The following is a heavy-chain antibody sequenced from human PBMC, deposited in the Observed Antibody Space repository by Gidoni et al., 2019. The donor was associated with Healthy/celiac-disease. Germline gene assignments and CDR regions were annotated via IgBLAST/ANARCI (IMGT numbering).Heavy chain of an antibody. CDR3: ARGGRRVAGTWFDY. D-gene: IGHD6-19*01. V-gene: IGHV3-48*02. CDR2: ISSSSSTI. J-gene: IGHJ4*02. CDR1: GFTFSSYS. Sequence: EVQLVESGGGLVQPGGSLRLSCAASGFTFSSYSMNWVRQAPGKGLEWVSYISSSSSTIYYADSVKGRFTISRDNAKNSLYLQMNSLRDEDTAVYYCARGGRRVAGTWFDYWGQGTLVTVSS.